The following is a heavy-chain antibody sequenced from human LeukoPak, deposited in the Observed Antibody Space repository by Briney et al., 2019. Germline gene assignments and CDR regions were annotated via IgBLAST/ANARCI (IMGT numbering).Heavy chain of an antibody. V-gene: IGHV3-30*18. CDR2: ISYDGSNK. CDR3: AKGTVTGFGY. J-gene: IGHJ4*02. CDR1: GFTFSSYG. Sequence: PGGSLRLSCAASGFTFSSYGMHWVRQAPGKGLEWVAVISYDGSNKYYADSVKGRFTISRDNSKNTLYLQMNSLRAEDTAVYYCAKGTVTGFGYWGRGTLVTVSS. D-gene: IGHD4-4*01.